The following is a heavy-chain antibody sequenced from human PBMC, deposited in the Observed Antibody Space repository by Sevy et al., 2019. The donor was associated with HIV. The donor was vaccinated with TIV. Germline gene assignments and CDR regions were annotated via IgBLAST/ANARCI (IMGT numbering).Heavy chain of an antibody. CDR1: GFTFSSYA. J-gene: IGHJ4*02. V-gene: IGHV3-23*01. CDR2: ISGSGGST. CDR3: AKAPRKQYSYGSGSYYNDY. Sequence: GGSLRLSCAASGFTFSSYAMSWVRQAPGKGLEWVSAISGSGGSTYYADSVKGRFTISRDNSKNTLYMKMNSLRAEDTAVYYCAKAPRKQYSYGSGSYYNDYWGQGTLVTVSS. D-gene: IGHD3-10*01.